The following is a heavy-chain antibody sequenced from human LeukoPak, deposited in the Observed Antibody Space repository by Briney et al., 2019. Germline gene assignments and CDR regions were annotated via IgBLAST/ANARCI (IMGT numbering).Heavy chain of an antibody. CDR2: IYSGGST. D-gene: IGHD3-22*01. CDR3: VAPCSDSSGSADMDV. Sequence: GGSLRLSCAASGFTVSSNYMSWVRQAPGKGLEWVSVIYSGGSTYYADSVKGRFTISRDNSKNTLYLQMNSLRAEDTAVYYCVAPCSDSSGSADMDVWGQGTTVIVSS. J-gene: IGHJ6*02. CDR1: GFTVSSNY. V-gene: IGHV3-66*01.